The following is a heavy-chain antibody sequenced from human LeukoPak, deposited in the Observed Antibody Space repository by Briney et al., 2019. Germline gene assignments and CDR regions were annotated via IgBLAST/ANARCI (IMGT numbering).Heavy chain of an antibody. V-gene: IGHV3-74*01. Sequence: PGGSLRLSCAVYGFTFSSYWMHWVRQAPGKGLVWVSRINSDGSSTSYADSVKGRFTISRDNAKNTLYLQMNSLRDDDTAVYYCASRGARSGYYYMDVWGKGTTVTVSS. CDR3: ASRGARSGYYYMDV. J-gene: IGHJ6*03. CDR1: GFTFSSYW. D-gene: IGHD1-26*01. CDR2: INSDGSST.